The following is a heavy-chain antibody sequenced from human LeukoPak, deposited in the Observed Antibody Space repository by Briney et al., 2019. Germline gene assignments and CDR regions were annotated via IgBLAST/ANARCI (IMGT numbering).Heavy chain of an antibody. D-gene: IGHD4-23*01. CDR1: GFTVSSNY. J-gene: IGHJ6*02. V-gene: IGHV3-66*01. Sequence: GGSLRLSCAASGFTVSSNYMSWVRQAPGKGLEWVSMFYSGGSTYYADSVKGRFTISRDNSKNTLYLQMNSLRAEDTAVYYCARGYGGNTCYGMDVWGQGTTVTVSS. CDR3: ARGYGGNTCYGMDV. CDR2: FYSGGST.